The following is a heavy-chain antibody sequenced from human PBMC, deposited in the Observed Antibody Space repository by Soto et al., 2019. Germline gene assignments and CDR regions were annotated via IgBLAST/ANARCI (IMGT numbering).Heavy chain of an antibody. Sequence: GESLKISCKGSGYFFSTYWIAWVRQMPGKGLEWMGIIYPGDSETKYSPSFEGQVTISADKSITTAYLQWSRLRASDTATYYCARRGGSGFFDVWGQGTLVTVSS. CDR1: GYFFSTYW. D-gene: IGHD6-19*01. V-gene: IGHV5-51*01. J-gene: IGHJ3*01. CDR3: ARRGGSGFFDV. CDR2: IYPGDSET.